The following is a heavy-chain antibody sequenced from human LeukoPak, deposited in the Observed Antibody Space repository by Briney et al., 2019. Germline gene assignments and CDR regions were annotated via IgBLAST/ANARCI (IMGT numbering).Heavy chain of an antibody. V-gene: IGHV4-59*01. CDR2: IYYSGST. CDR1: GGSISSYY. J-gene: IGHJ4*02. D-gene: IGHD6-13*01. CDR3: ARERIAAAGVSFDY. Sequence: SETLSLTCTVSGGSISSYYWSWIRQPPGKGLEWIGYIYYSGSTNYNPSLKSRVTISVDTSKNQFSLKLSSVTAADTAVYYCARERIAAAGVSFDYWGQGTLVTVSS.